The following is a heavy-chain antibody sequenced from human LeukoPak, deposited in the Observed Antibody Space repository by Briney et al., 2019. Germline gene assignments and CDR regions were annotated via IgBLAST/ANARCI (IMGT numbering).Heavy chain of an antibody. CDR1: GFTFSSYA. V-gene: IGHV3-23*01. D-gene: IGHD2/OR15-2a*01. Sequence: GGSLRLTCAASGFTFSSYAMNWVRLAPGKGPEWVSAISTSGDRTYYVDSVKGRFTISRDNSRTTLYLQMNSLRADDTAVYYCTTSRFLWGQGTLVTVSS. J-gene: IGHJ4*02. CDR2: ISTSGDRT. CDR3: TTSRFL.